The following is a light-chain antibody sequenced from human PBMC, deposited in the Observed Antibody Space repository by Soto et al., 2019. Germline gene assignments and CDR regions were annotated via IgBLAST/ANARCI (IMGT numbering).Light chain of an antibody. J-gene: IGKJ1*01. CDR3: QQYGSSPLT. CDR2: GVS. Sequence: EIVLTQSPATLSVSPGEGVTLSCRASQSVSSSSLAWYQHKPGQAPRLLIFGVSSRATGIPDRFSGSGSGTDFTLTISRLEPEDFAVYYCQQYGSSPLTFGQGTKVDIK. V-gene: IGKV3-20*01. CDR1: QSVSSSS.